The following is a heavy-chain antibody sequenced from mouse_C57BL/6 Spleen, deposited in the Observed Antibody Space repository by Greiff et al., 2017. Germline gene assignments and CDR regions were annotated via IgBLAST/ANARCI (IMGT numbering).Heavy chain of an antibody. Sequence: EVKLVESGGGLVKPGGSLKLSCAASGFTFSDYGMHWVRQAPEKGLEWVAYISSGSSTIYYADTVKGRFTISRDNAQNTLCLQMTSLRSEDTAVYYCARRGPHWYFEVWDAGSKEAVSS. CDR2: ISSGSSTI. CDR3: ARRGPHWYFEV. J-gene: IGHJ1*01. CDR1: GFTFSDYG. V-gene: IGHV5-17*01. D-gene: IGHD3-3*01.